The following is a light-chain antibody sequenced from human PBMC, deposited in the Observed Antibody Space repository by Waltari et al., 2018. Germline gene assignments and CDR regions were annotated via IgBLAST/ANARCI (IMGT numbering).Light chain of an antibody. CDR1: SGSVSTSAY. J-gene: IGLJ6*01. CDR2: NTN. CDR3: TLYMGSGISV. V-gene: IGLV8-61*01. Sequence: TVVTQEPSLSVSPGGTVTLTCGLTSGSVSTSAYPSWYQQTPGRAPRILIYNTNTRPSGVLDRFSGSILGNKAALTITGAQADDESHYYCTLYMGSGISVFGSGTKLTVL.